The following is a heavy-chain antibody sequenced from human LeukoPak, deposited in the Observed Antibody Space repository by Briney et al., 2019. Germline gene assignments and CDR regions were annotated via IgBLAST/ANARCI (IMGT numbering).Heavy chain of an antibody. V-gene: IGHV4-31*02. Sequence: SWIRQHPGKGLEWIGYIYYSGSTYYNPSLKSRVTISVDTSKNQFSLKLSSVTAADTAVYYCARRYYDILTGYSPFDYWGQGTLVTVSS. J-gene: IGHJ4*02. CDR3: ARRYYDILTGYSPFDY. CDR2: IYYSGST. D-gene: IGHD3-9*01.